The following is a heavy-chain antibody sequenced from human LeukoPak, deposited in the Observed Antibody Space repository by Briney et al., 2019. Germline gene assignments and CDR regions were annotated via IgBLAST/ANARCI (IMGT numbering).Heavy chain of an antibody. J-gene: IGHJ4*02. Sequence: SETLSLTCAVYGGSFSGYYWSWIRQPPGKGPEWIGEIHHSGSTKYNPSLKSRVTISVDTSKNQFSLKLSSVTAADTAVYYCARDKGYSYGYIFGYWGQGTLVTVSS. D-gene: IGHD5-18*01. CDR1: GGSFSGYY. V-gene: IGHV4-34*01. CDR2: IHHSGST. CDR3: ARDKGYSYGYIFGY.